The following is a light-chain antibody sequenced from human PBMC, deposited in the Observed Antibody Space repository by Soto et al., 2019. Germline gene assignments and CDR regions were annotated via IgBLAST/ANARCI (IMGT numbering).Light chain of an antibody. J-gene: IGKJ1*01. CDR3: QQSYSTPQT. CDR1: QSISSW. V-gene: IGKV1-5*03. CDR2: KAS. Sequence: DIQMTQSPSTLSASVGDRVTITCRASQSISSWLAWYQQKPGKAPKLLIYKASSLESGVPSRLSGSGSGTELTLTINSLQTDDFETYYCQQSYSTPQTFGHGTKVDIK.